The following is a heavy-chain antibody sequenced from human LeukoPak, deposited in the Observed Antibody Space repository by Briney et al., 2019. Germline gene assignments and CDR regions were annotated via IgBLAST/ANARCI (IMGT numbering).Heavy chain of an antibody. D-gene: IGHD3-10*01. V-gene: IGHV3-74*01. CDR2: IRSDGST. J-gene: IGHJ3*02. CDR1: GFTFSSYW. CDR3: PRAGDYGSGSCAFDM. Sequence: GGSLRLSCAASGFTFSSYWKHWVRQAPGKGLVWGSRIRSDGSTTYADCVKGQFHISREDAKNTLYLQMNSLRAEDAVVYYCPRAGDYGSGSCAFDMWGQGTMVRVSS.